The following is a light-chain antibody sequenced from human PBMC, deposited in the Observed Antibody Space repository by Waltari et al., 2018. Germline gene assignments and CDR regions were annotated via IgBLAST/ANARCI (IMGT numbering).Light chain of an antibody. V-gene: IGKV3-15*01. CDR2: GAS. CDR3: QQYNNWLGT. Sequence: EIVMTQSPATLSVSPGERATLSCRASQSVSSNLPWYQQKPGQAPRLLIYGASPRATGIPARFSGSGSGTEFTLTISSMQSEDFAVYYCQQYNNWLGTFGQGTKVEIK. J-gene: IGKJ1*01. CDR1: QSVSSN.